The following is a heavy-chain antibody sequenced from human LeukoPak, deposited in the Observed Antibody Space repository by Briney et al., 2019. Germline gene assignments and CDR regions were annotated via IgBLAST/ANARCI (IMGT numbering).Heavy chain of an antibody. CDR3: ARAPYYDFWSGYFMDY. CDR2: INSDGSST. V-gene: IGHV3-74*01. Sequence: GGSLRLSCAASGFTFSSYWMHWVRQAPGKGLVWVSRINSDGSSTSYADSVKGRFTISRDNAKNTLYLQMNSLRAEDTAVYYCARAPYYDFWSGYFMDYWGQGTLVTVSS. D-gene: IGHD3-3*01. CDR1: GFTFSSYW. J-gene: IGHJ4*02.